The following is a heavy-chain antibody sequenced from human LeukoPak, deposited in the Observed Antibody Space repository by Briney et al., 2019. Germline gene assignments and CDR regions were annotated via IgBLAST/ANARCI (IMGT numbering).Heavy chain of an antibody. CDR3: AKGGPSITIFGVDPYYFDY. J-gene: IGHJ4*02. D-gene: IGHD3-3*01. V-gene: IGHV3-23*01. CDR2: ISGSGGST. CDR1: GFIFSSYA. Sequence: PGGSLRLSCAASGFIFSSYAMSWVRQAPGKGLEWVSAISGSGGSTYYADSVKGRFTISRDNSKNTLYLQMNSLRAEDTAVYYCAKGGPSITIFGVDPYYFDYWGQGTLVTVSS.